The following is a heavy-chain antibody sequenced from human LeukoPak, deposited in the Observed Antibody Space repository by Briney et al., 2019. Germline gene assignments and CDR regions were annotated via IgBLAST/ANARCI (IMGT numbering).Heavy chain of an antibody. D-gene: IGHD4-23*01. CDR1: GGTFSSYA. V-gene: IGHV1-69*13. Sequence: SVKVSCKASGGTFSSYAISWVRQAPGQGPEWMGGIIPIFGTANYAQKFQGRVTITADESTSTAYMELSSLRSEDTAVYYCARNDYGGNSESVYWGQGTLVTVSS. CDR3: ARNDYGGNSESVY. CDR2: IIPIFGTA. J-gene: IGHJ4*02.